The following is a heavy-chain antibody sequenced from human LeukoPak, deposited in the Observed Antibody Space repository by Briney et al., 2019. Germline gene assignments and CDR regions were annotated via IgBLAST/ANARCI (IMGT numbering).Heavy chain of an antibody. D-gene: IGHD3-3*01. V-gene: IGHV3-48*01. CDR3: ARGPINYDFWSAYGGLFDY. Sequence: GGSLRLSCAASGFTFSSYSMNWVRQAPGKGLEWVSYISSSSSTIYYADSVKGRFTISRDNAKNSLYLQMNSLRAEDTAVYSCARGPINYDFWSAYGGLFDYWGQGTLVTVSS. CDR1: GFTFSSYS. CDR2: ISSSSSTI. J-gene: IGHJ4*02.